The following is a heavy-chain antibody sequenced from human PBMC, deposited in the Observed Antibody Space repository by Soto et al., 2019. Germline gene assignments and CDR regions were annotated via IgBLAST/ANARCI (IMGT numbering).Heavy chain of an antibody. CDR2: LRPYNGNT. CDR1: GYTFTSYG. J-gene: IGHJ4*02. D-gene: IGHD3-10*01. Sequence: QVQLVQSGAEVKKPGASVKVSCKASGYTFTSYGISWVRQAHGQGLAWMGWLRPYNGNTNYAQKLQGSVTMTTDTSTSTAYMELRSLRSDDTAVYYCSRDAPPEYYWGQGTLVTVSS. V-gene: IGHV1-18*01. CDR3: SRDAPPEYY.